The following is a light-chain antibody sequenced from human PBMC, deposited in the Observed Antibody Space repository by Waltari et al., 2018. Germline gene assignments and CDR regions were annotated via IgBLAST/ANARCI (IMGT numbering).Light chain of an antibody. CDR3: SSYTSSSTPVV. V-gene: IGLV2-14*01. Sequence: QSALTQPASVSGSPGQSLTISCTGTSSDVGGYNYVSRYQQHPGKAPKLMIYDVSNRPSGVSNRFSGSKSGNTASLTISGLQAEDEADYYCSSYTSSSTPVVFGGGTKLTVL. CDR1: SSDVGGYNY. CDR2: DVS. J-gene: IGLJ2*01.